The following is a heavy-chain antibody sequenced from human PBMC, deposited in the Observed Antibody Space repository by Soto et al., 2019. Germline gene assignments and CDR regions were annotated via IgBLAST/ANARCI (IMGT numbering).Heavy chain of an antibody. D-gene: IGHD6-13*01. CDR2: ITSSGTTV. V-gene: IGHV3-48*02. Sequence: EVHLVESGGGLVQPGGSLRLSCAASGFTFSSYSLNWVRQAPGKGLEWVSYITSSGTTVYYADSVRGRFTISRDKAKNSLDLQMNSLRDDDAAVYYCARGSSNWAYYFDFWGQGTLVTVSS. CDR1: GFTFSSYS. CDR3: ARGSSNWAYYFDF. J-gene: IGHJ4*02.